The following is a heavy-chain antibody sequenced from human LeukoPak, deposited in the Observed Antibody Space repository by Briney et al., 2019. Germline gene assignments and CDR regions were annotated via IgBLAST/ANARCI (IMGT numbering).Heavy chain of an antibody. CDR1: GYTFTSYG. CDR2: ISAYNGNT. V-gene: IGHV1-18*01. J-gene: IGHJ4*02. Sequence: ASVKVSCKASGYTFTSYGISWMRQAPGQGLEWMGWISAYNGNTNYAQKLQGRVTMTTDTSTSTAYMELRSLRSDDTAVYYCAREPYYDILTGYYPSYFDYWGQGTLVTVSS. CDR3: AREPYYDILTGYYPSYFDY. D-gene: IGHD3-9*01.